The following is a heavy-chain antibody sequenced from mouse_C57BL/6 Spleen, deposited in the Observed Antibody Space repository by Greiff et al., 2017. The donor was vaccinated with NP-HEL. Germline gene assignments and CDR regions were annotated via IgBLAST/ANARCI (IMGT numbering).Heavy chain of an antibody. J-gene: IGHJ2*01. CDR1: GYTFTSYW. D-gene: IGHD2-2*01. CDR2: IDPSDSYT. CDR3: ARAGDYAYGYFDY. Sequence: QVQLQQPGAELVMPGASVKLSCKASGYTFTSYWMHWVKQRPGQGLEWIGEIDPSDSYTNYNQKFKGKSTLTVDKSSSTASMQLSSLTSEDSAVYVFARAGDYAYGYFDYWGQGTTLTVSS. V-gene: IGHV1-69*01.